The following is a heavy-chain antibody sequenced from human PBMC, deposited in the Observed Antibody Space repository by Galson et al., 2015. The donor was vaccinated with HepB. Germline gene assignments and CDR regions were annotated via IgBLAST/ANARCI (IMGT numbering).Heavy chain of an antibody. CDR2: INSDGSST. CDR1: GFTFSSYW. V-gene: IGHV3-74*01. J-gene: IGHJ3*02. CDR3: ARGSIAAAVDPFDI. D-gene: IGHD6-13*01. Sequence: LRLSCAASGFTFSSYWMHWVRQAPGKGLVWVSRINSDGSSTSYADSVKGRFTISRDNAKNTLYLQMNSLRAEDTAVYYCARGSIAAAVDPFDIWGQGTMVTVSS.